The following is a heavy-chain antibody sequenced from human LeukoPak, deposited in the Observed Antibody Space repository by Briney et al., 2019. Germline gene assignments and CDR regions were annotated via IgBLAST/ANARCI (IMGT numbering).Heavy chain of an antibody. CDR2: IGGSGGST. D-gene: IGHD3-3*01. J-gene: IGHJ4*02. CDR1: GFTFSTYA. Sequence: PGGSLRLSCAASGFTFSTYAMSWVRQAPGKGLEWVSAIGGSGGSTYYADSVKGRFTISRDNSKNTLYLQMNSLRAEDTAVYYCAKPPLRFLEWLSVYFDYWGQGTLVTVSS. CDR3: AKPPLRFLEWLSVYFDY. V-gene: IGHV3-23*01.